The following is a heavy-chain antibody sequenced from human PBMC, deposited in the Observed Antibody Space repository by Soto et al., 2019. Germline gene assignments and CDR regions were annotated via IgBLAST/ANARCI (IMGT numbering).Heavy chain of an antibody. CDR2: IKSKTDGGTT. CDR3: TTDPANTYYYGSGSYYGHDY. J-gene: IGHJ4*02. Sequence: GGSLRLSCAASGFTFSNAWMNWVRQAPGKGLEWVGRIKSKTDGGTTDYAAPVKGRFTTSRDDSKNTLYLQMNSLKTEDTAVYYCTTDPANTYYYGSGSYYGHDYWGQGTLVTVSS. V-gene: IGHV3-15*07. CDR1: GFTFSNAW. D-gene: IGHD3-10*01.